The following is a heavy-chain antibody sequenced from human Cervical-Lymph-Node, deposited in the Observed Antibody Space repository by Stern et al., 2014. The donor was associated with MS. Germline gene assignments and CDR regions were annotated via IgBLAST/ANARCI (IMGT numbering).Heavy chain of an antibody. Sequence: EVQLVESGGGLVQPGGSLRLSCAASGFNFNIYAMSWVRQAPGKGLEWVAAISSGGGGTYYADSVKGRFSISRDNAKNTLDLQMNGLSAADTAIYYCATCRAGYSSSAPFDYWGQGSLVTVSS. CDR3: ATCRAGYSSSAPFDY. CDR2: ISSGGGGT. CDR1: GFNFNIYA. J-gene: IGHJ4*02. D-gene: IGHD5-12*01. V-gene: IGHV3-23*04.